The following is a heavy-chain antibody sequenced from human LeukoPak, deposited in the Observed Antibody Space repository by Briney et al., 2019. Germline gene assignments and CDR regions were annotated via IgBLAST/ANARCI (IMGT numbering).Heavy chain of an antibody. CDR1: GFTFSSYS. Sequence: GGSLRLSCAASGFTFSSYSMTWVRQAPGKGLEGVSSISSSSSYIYYADSVKGRFTISRDNAKNSLYLQMNSLRAEDTAVYYCARSRVTIFAFVDYWGQGTLVTVSS. CDR2: ISSSSSYI. J-gene: IGHJ4*02. D-gene: IGHD3-3*01. CDR3: ARSRVTIFAFVDY. V-gene: IGHV3-21*01.